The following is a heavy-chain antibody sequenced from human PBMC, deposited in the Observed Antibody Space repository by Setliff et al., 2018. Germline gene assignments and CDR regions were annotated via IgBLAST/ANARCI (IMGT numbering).Heavy chain of an antibody. CDR2: FDPEDEET. CDR3: ATNSGGNTIDAFDI. V-gene: IGHV1-24*01. D-gene: IGHD2-15*01. CDR1: GYRLIEVS. Sequence: ASVKVSCKVSGYRLIEVSMHWVRQAPGKGLEWMGGFDPEDEETIYAQKFQGRVTMTDDTSTDTAYMELSSLRSEDTAVYYCATNSGGNTIDAFDIWGQGTMVTV. J-gene: IGHJ3*02.